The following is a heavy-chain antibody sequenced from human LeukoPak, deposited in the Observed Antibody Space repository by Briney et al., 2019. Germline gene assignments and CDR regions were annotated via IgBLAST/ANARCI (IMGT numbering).Heavy chain of an antibody. CDR3: AKDLGGGSGCYDL. CDR1: GFTLSSYG. CDR2: ISYDGSNK. V-gene: IGHV3-30*18. D-gene: IGHD6-19*01. Sequence: GGSLRLSCAASGFTLSSYGMHWVRQAPGKGLEWVAIISYDGSNKYYADSVQGRFTISRDNSKNTLYLQMNSLRAEDTAVYYCAKDLGGGSGCYDLWGRGTLVTVSS. J-gene: IGHJ2*01.